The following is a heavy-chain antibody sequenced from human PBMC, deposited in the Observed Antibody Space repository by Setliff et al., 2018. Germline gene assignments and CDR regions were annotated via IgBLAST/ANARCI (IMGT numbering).Heavy chain of an antibody. CDR3: ARDNIGRLMLTFGGAADY. Sequence: ASVKVSCKASGYMFKSHGINWMRQAPGQGFEWMGWISTYNGNTKSAQKFQGRFTMTTDTSTSTVYMELRSLTSDDTAIYYCARDNIGRLMLTFGGAADYWGQGTLVTVSS. CDR1: GYMFKSHG. V-gene: IGHV1-18*04. J-gene: IGHJ4*02. CDR2: ISTYNGNT. D-gene: IGHD3-16*01.